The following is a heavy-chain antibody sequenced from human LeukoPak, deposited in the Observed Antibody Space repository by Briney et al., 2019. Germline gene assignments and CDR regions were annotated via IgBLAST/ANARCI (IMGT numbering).Heavy chain of an antibody. CDR3: AGQRITMVRGVIRGNWFDP. D-gene: IGHD3-10*01. V-gene: IGHV4-38-2*02. CDR2: IYHSGST. Sequence: SETLSLTCTVSGYSISSGYYWGWIRQPPGKGLEWNASIYHSGSTYYNPSLKSRVTISVDTSKNQFSLKLTSVTAADTAVYYCAGQRITMVRGVIRGNWFDPWGQGTLVTVSS. J-gene: IGHJ5*02. CDR1: GYSISSGYY.